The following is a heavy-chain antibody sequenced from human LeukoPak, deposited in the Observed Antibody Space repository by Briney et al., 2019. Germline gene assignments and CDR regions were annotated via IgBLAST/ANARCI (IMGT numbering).Heavy chain of an antibody. J-gene: IGHJ4*02. CDR3: ARSPVAGTTLVPDY. Sequence: SVKVFCKASGGTFSSYAISWVRQAPGQGLEWIGGIIPIFGTANYAQKFQGRVTITTDESTSTAYMELSSLRSEDTAVYYCARSPVAGTTLVPDYWGQGTLVTVSS. D-gene: IGHD1-7*01. CDR2: IIPIFGTA. V-gene: IGHV1-69*05. CDR1: GGTFSSYA.